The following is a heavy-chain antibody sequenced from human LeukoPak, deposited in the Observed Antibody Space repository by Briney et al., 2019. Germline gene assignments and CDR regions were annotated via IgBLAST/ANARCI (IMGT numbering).Heavy chain of an antibody. Sequence: EASVKVSCKASGYTFTGDYMYWVRQAPGQGLEWMGMINPSGGSTSYPQKFQGRFTMTRDTSTSTVQMELNRLRSEDTAVYYCARGRWGATYSLDYWGRGTLVTVSS. V-gene: IGHV1-46*01. D-gene: IGHD4/OR15-4a*01. J-gene: IGHJ4*02. CDR3: ARGRWGATYSLDY. CDR1: GYTFTGDY. CDR2: INPSGGST.